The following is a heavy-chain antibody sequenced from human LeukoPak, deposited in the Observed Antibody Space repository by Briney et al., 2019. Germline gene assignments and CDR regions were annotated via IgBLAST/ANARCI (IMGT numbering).Heavy chain of an antibody. J-gene: IGHJ3*02. D-gene: IGHD3-3*01. CDR3: TRDQLRGVVIPDAFDI. Sequence: PGGSLTLSCTASGFTFGDYAMSWVRQAPGKGLEWVGFIRSKAYGGTTEYAASVKGRFTISRDDSKSIAYLQMNSLKTEDTAVYYCTRDQLRGVVIPDAFDICGHRKLVTVSS. CDR2: IRSKAYGGTT. V-gene: IGHV3-49*04. CDR1: GFTFGDYA.